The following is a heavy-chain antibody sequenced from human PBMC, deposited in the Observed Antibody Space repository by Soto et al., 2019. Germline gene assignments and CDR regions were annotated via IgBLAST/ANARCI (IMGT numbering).Heavy chain of an antibody. J-gene: IGHJ4*02. CDR1: GGSINTSY. CDR2: IFSSGRT. Sequence: SETLSLTCPFSGGSINTSYLSWVRQPAGKGLEWIGRIFSSGRTSFNPSLESRVAMSVDTSKNHFSLNLSSVTAADMAVYYCAREGSYSAYNFAHGIQLCSFDFWGQGALVTVSS. CDR3: AREGSYSAYNFAHGIQLCSFDF. V-gene: IGHV4-4*07. D-gene: IGHD5-12*01.